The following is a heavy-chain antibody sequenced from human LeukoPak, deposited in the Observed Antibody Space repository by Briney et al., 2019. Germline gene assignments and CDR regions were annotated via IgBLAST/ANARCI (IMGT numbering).Heavy chain of an antibody. CDR3: AREGYGENYYYYYYMDV. D-gene: IGHD5-12*01. CDR2: IYYSGST. J-gene: IGHJ6*03. Sequence: SETLSLTCTVSGGSISSSSYYWGWIRQPPGKGLEWIGNIYYSGSTYYNPSLESRVTMSLDTSKNQFSLKLSSVTAADTAVYYCAREGYGENYYYYYYMDVWGKGTTVTVSS. CDR1: GGSISSSSYY. V-gene: IGHV4-39*07.